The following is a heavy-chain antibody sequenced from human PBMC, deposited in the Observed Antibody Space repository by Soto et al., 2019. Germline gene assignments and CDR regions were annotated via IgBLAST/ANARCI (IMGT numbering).Heavy chain of an antibody. J-gene: IGHJ6*02. CDR3: ATQDPSGYDPIKYYYYYGMDV. CDR2: ISAYNGNT. Sequence: GASVKVSCKASGYTFTSYGISWVRQAPGQGLEWMGWISAYNGNTNYAQKFQGRVTMTEDTSTDTAYMEPSSLRSEDTAVYYCATQDPSGYDPIKYYYYYGMDVWGQGTTVTVSS. D-gene: IGHD5-12*01. CDR1: GYTFTSYG. V-gene: IGHV1-18*01.